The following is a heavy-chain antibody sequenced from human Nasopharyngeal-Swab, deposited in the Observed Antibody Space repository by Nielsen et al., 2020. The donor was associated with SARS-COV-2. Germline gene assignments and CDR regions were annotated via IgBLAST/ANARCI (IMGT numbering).Heavy chain of an antibody. CDR3: ARLVLTGFLEGDAFDI. V-gene: IGHV1-18*01. Sequence: ASVKVSCKASGYTFTSYGISWVRPAPGQGLEWMGWISAYNGNTNYAQKLQGRVTMTTDTSTSTAYMELRSLRSDDTAVYYCARLVLTGFLEGDAFDIWGQGTMVTVSS. CDR2: ISAYNGNT. J-gene: IGHJ3*02. D-gene: IGHD3-3*01. CDR1: GYTFTSYG.